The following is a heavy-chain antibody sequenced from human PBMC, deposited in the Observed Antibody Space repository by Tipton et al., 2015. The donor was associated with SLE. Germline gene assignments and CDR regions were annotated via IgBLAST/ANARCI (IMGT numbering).Heavy chain of an antibody. J-gene: IGHJ4*02. CDR2: IYYSGAT. D-gene: IGHD6-6*01. V-gene: IGHV4-61*10. CDR3: AGSSIAARWSFDY. Sequence: GLVKPSETLSLICTVSGDSISNGGYYWTWIRQPAGKGLEWIGYIYYSGATHYNPSLRGRITISLDTSRNHFSLKLSSVTAADTAVYYCAGSSIAARWSFDYWGQGTLVTVSS. CDR1: GDSISNGGYY.